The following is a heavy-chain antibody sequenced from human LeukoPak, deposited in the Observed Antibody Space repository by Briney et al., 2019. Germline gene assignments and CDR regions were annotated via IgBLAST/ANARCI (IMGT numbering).Heavy chain of an antibody. V-gene: IGHV1-69*13. CDR1: GGTFSSYA. CDR2: IIPIFGTA. J-gene: IGHJ4*02. D-gene: IGHD2-21*02. Sequence: SVKVSCKASGGTFSSYAISWVRQAPGQGLEWVGGIIPIFGTANYAQKFQGRVTITADESTSTAYMELSSLRSEDTAVYYCARSEHIVVVTAMGSLDYWGQGTLVTVSS. CDR3: ARSEHIVVVTAMGSLDY.